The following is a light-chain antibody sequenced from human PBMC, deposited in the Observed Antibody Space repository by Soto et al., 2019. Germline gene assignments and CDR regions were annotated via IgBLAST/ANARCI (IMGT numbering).Light chain of an antibody. J-gene: IGKJ4*01. CDR3: QQYGSSPLT. Sequence: DIVMTQSPGTLSLSPGERATLSCRASQSFNSIYLAWYQQKPGQAPRLLIYGASSRATGIPDRFSGSGSGTDFTLTISRLEPEDFAVYYCQQYGSSPLTFGGGTKVDI. CDR2: GAS. CDR1: QSFNSIY. V-gene: IGKV3-20*01.